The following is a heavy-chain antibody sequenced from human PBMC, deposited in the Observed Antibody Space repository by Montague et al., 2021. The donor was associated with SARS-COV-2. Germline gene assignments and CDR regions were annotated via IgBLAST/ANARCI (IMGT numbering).Heavy chain of an antibody. CDR3: ARSVDTAMVPLYYYYYGMDV. D-gene: IGHD5-18*01. V-gene: IGHV3-11*06. CDR1: GFTFSDYY. CDR2: ISSSSSHT. Sequence: LRLSCAASGFTFSDYYMSWIRQAPGKGLEWVSYISSSSSHTNYADSVKGRFTISRDNAKNSLYLQMNSLRAEDTAVYYCARSVDTAMVPLYYYYYGMDVWGQGTTVTVSS. J-gene: IGHJ6*02.